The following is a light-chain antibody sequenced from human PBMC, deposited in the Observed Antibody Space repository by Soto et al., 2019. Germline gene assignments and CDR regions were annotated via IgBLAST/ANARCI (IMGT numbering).Light chain of an antibody. V-gene: IGKV3-15*01. J-gene: IGKJ1*01. CDR2: DAS. Sequence: DMVMTQSPATLSVSPGQRGTLSCGASQSVSSNLAWYQQKPGQAPRLLIYDASTRATGIPVRFSGSGSGTEFTLTISSLQSEDFAVYYCQQYNNWPRTFGQGTKVDIK. CDR1: QSVSSN. CDR3: QQYNNWPRT.